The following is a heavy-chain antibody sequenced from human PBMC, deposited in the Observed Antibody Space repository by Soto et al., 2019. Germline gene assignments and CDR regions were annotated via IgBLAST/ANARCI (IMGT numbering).Heavy chain of an antibody. V-gene: IGHV4-39*01. Sequence: SETLSLTCTVSGGSISSSSYYWGWIRQPPGKGLEWIGSIYYSGSTYYNPSLKSRVTISVDTSKNQFSLKLSSVTAADTAVYYCASPAGDYEKQPFDYWGQGTLVTVSS. CDR2: IYYSGST. CDR1: GGSISSSSYY. CDR3: ASPAGDYEKQPFDY. J-gene: IGHJ4*02. D-gene: IGHD4-17*01.